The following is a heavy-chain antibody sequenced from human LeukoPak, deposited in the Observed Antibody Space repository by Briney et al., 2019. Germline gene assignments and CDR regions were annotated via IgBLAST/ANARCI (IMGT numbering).Heavy chain of an antibody. Sequence: ASVKVSCKASGYIFTNHYMHWVRQAPGQGLEWMGIINPSSGSTTYAQKFEGRVTMTRDTSTSTVYMELSSLRSEDTAVYYCARELRIDFVRAYDIWGQGTMVTVPS. D-gene: IGHD2-15*01. V-gene: IGHV1-46*01. J-gene: IGHJ3*02. CDR2: INPSSGST. CDR1: GYIFTNHY. CDR3: ARELRIDFVRAYDI.